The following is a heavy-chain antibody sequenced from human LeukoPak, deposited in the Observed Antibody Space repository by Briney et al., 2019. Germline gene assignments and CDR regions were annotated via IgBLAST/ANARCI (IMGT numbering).Heavy chain of an antibody. D-gene: IGHD6-13*01. Sequence: PGVSLRLSCAASGFTFSNFWMTWVRQAPGKGLEWVANVKQDGSEKSCVDSVKGRFTISRDNAKNSLYLQMNSLRVEDTAVYYCARGRGDSSSWYFDYWGQGTLVTVSS. J-gene: IGHJ4*02. CDR2: VKQDGSEK. CDR3: ARGRGDSSSWYFDY. V-gene: IGHV3-7*01. CDR1: GFTFSNFW.